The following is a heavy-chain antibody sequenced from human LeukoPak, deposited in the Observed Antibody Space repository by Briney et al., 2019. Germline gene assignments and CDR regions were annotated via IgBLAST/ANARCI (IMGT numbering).Heavy chain of an antibody. Sequence: PGGSLRLSCAASGFTFSSYSMNWVRQAPGKGLEWVSYISSSSSTIYYADSVKGRFTISRDNSKNTLYLQMNSLRAEDTAVYYCAKGTPSVTNTLGYWGQGTLVTVSS. D-gene: IGHD4-17*01. CDR1: GFTFSSYS. CDR3: AKGTPSVTNTLGY. CDR2: ISSSSSTI. J-gene: IGHJ4*02. V-gene: IGHV3-48*01.